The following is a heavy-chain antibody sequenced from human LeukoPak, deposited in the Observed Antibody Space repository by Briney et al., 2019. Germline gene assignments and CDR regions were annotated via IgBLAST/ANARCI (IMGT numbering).Heavy chain of an antibody. CDR2: IYHSGST. D-gene: IGHD3-22*01. CDR1: GYSISSGYY. CDR3: ARGNYYDSNTYYRAFDI. Sequence: SETLSLTCTVSGYSISSGYYWGWIRQPPGQGLEWIGSIYHSGSTFYNPSLKSRVTISVATSKNQFSLKLSSVTAADTAVYYCARGNYYDSNTYYRAFDIWGQGTMVTVSS. V-gene: IGHV4-38-2*02. J-gene: IGHJ3*02.